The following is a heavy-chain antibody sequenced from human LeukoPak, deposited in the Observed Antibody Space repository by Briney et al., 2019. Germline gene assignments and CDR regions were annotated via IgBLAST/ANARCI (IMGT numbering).Heavy chain of an antibody. CDR1: GFTFDDYA. D-gene: IGHD3-10*01. Sequence: GGSLRLSCAASGFTFDDYAMHWVRQAPGKGLEWVSGISWNSGSIGYADSVKGRFTISRDNAKNSLYLQMNSLRAEDTALYYCAKVLWVGELGPPWFDPWGQGTLVTVSS. V-gene: IGHV3-9*01. CDR3: AKVLWVGELGPPWFDP. CDR2: ISWNSGSI. J-gene: IGHJ5*02.